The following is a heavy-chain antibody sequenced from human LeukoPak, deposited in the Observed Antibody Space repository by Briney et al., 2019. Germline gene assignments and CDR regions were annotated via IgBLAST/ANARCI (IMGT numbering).Heavy chain of an antibody. D-gene: IGHD3-10*01. J-gene: IGHJ2*01. CDR2: ISSSGSTI. Sequence: PGGSLRLSCAASGFTFSSYEMNWVRKAPGKGLEWVSYISSSGSTIYYADSVKGRFTISRDNAKNSLYLQMNSLRAEDTAVYYCARDYYGSGSYSPIYWYFDLWGRGTLVTVSS. CDR1: GFTFSSYE. V-gene: IGHV3-48*03. CDR3: ARDYYGSGSYSPIYWYFDL.